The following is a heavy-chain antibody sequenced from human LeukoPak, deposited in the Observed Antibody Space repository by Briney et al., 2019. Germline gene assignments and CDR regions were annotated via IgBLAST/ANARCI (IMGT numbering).Heavy chain of an antibody. V-gene: IGHV3-21*01. Sequence: GGSLRLSCAASGFTFDDYAMHWVRQAPGKGLEWVSSMSSSRDYVFYADSVKGRFTIFRDNANQSLDLEMSSLRGEDTAIYYCARGLVGAAFDYWGRGTLVTVSS. J-gene: IGHJ4*02. CDR2: MSSSRDYV. CDR1: GFTFDDYA. CDR3: ARGLVGAAFDY. D-gene: IGHD1-26*01.